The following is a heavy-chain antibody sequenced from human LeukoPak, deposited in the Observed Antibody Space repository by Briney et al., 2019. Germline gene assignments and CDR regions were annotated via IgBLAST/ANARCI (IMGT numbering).Heavy chain of an antibody. CDR2: INPNSGST. J-gene: IGHJ5*02. V-gene: IGHV1-46*01. D-gene: IGHD2-15*01. Sequence: ASVKVSCKASGYTFTGYYMHWVRQAPGQGLEWMGWINPNSGSTSYAQKFQGRVTMTRDMSTSTVYMELSSLRSEDTAVYYCARGVRVVVVAAHWFDPWGQGTLVTVSS. CDR1: GYTFTGYY. CDR3: ARGVRVVVVAAHWFDP.